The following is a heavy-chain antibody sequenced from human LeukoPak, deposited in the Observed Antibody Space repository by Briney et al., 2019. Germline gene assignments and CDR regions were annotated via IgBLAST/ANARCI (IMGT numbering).Heavy chain of an antibody. CDR2: TYFRSQWYN. J-gene: IGHJ3*01. V-gene: IGHV6-1*01. CDR1: GDSVSSSSAA. D-gene: IGHD1-1*01. CDR3: AKEGPWKGRANSAQAFDL. Sequence: SQTLSLTCAISGDSVSSSSAAWSWIRQSPSRGLEWLGRTYFRSQWYNNSGSSVHGRVTIKPDTSKNHFSLQLNSVTAEDTAIYYLAKEGPWKGRANSAQAFDLWGQGTMVTVSS.